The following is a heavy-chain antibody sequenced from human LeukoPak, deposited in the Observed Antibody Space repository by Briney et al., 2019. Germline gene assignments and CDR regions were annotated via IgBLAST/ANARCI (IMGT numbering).Heavy chain of an antibody. CDR2: INEDGSEK. CDR3: ARPVYGYFDF. CDR1: GFTFSSYW. J-gene: IGHJ4*02. D-gene: IGHD5-18*01. V-gene: IGHV3-7*04. Sequence: GGPLRLSCAASGFTFSSYWMSWVRQAPGKGLEWVANINEDGSEKYYVDSVKGRFTISRENGKNSQYLQMSSLRADDTAVYYCARPVYGYFDFWGQGILLTVSS.